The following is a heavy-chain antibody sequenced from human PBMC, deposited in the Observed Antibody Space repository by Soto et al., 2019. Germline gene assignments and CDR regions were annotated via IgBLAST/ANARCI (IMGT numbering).Heavy chain of an antibody. CDR1: GGSISSYY. D-gene: IGHD6-19*01. CDR2: IYTSGST. V-gene: IGHV4-4*07. Sequence: LSLTCTVSGGSISSYYWSWIRQPAGKGLEWIGRIYTSGSTNYNPSLKSRVTMSVDTSKNQFSLKLSSVTAADTAVYYCARVLSGIAVAGVFDYRGQGTLVTVSS. CDR3: ARVLSGIAVAGVFDY. J-gene: IGHJ4*02.